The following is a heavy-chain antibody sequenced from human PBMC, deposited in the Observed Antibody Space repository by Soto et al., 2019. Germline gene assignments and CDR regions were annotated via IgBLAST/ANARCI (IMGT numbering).Heavy chain of an antibody. D-gene: IGHD2-21*02. V-gene: IGHV3-9*01. CDR3: SWDKDSLSGDHESSGFDL. CDR2: INWDGGKI. CDR1: VFTIDTYG. Sequence: GWSLRLSCASSVFTIDTYGMHWVRQAPGKGLEWVAGINWDGGKIDYADSVRGRFSISRDSAKNTLYLQMSSLKPEDTDFYFYSWDKDSLSGDHESSGFDLWGPGTLVTVSS. J-gene: IGHJ5*02.